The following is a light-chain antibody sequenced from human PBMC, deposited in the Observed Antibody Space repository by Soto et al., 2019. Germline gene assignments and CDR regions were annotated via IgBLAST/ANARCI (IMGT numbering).Light chain of an antibody. CDR3: AAWDDSLNGL. Sequence: QSVLTQPPSASGTPGQRVTISCSGSSSNIGSNTVNWYQQLPGTAPKLLIYSNNQRPSGVPDRFSGSKSGTSASLAISRLQSEDEADYYCAAWDDSLNGLFGGGTELTVL. J-gene: IGLJ2*01. V-gene: IGLV1-44*01. CDR1: SSNIGSNT. CDR2: SNN.